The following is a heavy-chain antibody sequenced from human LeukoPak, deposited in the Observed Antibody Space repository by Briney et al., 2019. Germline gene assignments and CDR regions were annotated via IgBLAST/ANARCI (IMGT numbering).Heavy chain of an antibody. V-gene: IGHV3-74*01. D-gene: IGHD3-22*01. CDR3: ARVPTYYDSSGYYDY. CDR2: INSDGSST. Sequence: GGSLRLSGAASGFSFRSYLMHWVRQAPWKGLVWVSRINSDGSSTSYADSVKGRFTISRDNAKNTLYLQMNSLRAEDTAVYYCARVPTYYDSSGYYDYWGQGTLVTVSS. CDR1: GFSFRSYL. J-gene: IGHJ4*02.